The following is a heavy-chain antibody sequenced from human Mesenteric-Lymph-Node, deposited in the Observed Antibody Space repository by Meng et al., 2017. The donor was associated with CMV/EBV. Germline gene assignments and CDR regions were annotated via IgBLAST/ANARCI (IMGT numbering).Heavy chain of an antibody. Sequence: GESLKISCAASGFTFSSYEMNWVRQAPGKGLEWVSSISDSSAFIYYADSVKGRFTISRDNSKNTLYLQMNSLRAEDTAVYYCAKPAIVYYGMDVWGQGTTVTVSS. J-gene: IGHJ6*02. CDR1: GFTFSSYE. CDR3: AKPAIVYYGMDV. D-gene: IGHD2-2*02. V-gene: IGHV3-23*01. CDR2: ISDSSAFI.